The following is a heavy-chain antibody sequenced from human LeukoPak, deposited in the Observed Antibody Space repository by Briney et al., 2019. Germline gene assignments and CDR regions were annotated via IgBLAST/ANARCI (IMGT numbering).Heavy chain of an antibody. J-gene: IGHJ4*02. CDR2: ISTGSSTT. CDR3: ARELLRPHVGLVRALGY. V-gene: IGHV3-48*01. Sequence: GGSLRLSCAASEFAFSTYNMNWVRQAPGKGLEWVSYISTGSSTTYYADSVKGRFTISRDNVENSLYLQVNSLRAEDTAVYYCARELLRPHVGLVRALGYWGQGTLVTVSS. CDR1: EFAFSTYN. D-gene: IGHD3-16*01.